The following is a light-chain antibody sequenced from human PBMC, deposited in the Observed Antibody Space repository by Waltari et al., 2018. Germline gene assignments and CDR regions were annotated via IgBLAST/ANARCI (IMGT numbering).Light chain of an antibody. J-gene: IGLJ2*01. V-gene: IGLV1-44*01. CDR3: AAWDDSLTGL. CDR1: SSNIGRYG. CDR2: NSN. Sequence: QSLLTQPPSASGTTGQRVTISCSGSSSNIGRYGENWYQQVPGTAPKLLIYNSNQRPSGVPDRCSGSRSGTSASLAISGLHSEDEADYYCAAWDDSLTGLFGGGTKLTVL.